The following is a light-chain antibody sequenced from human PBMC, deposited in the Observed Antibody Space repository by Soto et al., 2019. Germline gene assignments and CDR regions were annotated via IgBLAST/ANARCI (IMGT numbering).Light chain of an antibody. Sequence: EIVMTQSLATVSVCTEERATLHCRASQSVSSNLAWYQQKPGQAPRLLIYGASTRATGIPARFSGSGSGTEFTLTISSLQSEDFAVYYCQQYNNWPRTFGQGTKVDI. CDR2: GAS. J-gene: IGKJ1*01. CDR3: QQYNNWPRT. V-gene: IGKV3-15*01. CDR1: QSVSSN.